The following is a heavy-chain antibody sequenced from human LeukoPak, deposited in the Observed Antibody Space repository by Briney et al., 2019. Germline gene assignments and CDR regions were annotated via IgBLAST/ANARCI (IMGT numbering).Heavy chain of an antibody. CDR3: ARGTDTWGDWFDP. Sequence: GGSLRLSCAASGFTVSSNYMSWVRQAPGKGLEWVSVIYSGGSTYYADSVKGRFTISRDNSKNTLYLQMNSLRAEDTAVYYCARGTDTWGDWFDPWGQGTLVTVSS. CDR2: IYSGGST. J-gene: IGHJ5*02. D-gene: IGHD2-8*02. CDR1: GFTVSSNY. V-gene: IGHV3-53*01.